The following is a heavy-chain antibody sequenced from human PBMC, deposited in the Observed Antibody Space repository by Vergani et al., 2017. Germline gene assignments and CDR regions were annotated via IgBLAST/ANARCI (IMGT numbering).Heavy chain of an antibody. D-gene: IGHD2-2*01. J-gene: IGHJ6*03. V-gene: IGHV4-59*01. Sequence: QVQLQESGPGLVKPSETLSLTCTVSGGSISSYYWSWIRQRPGKGLEWIGYIYYSGSTNYNPSLKSRVTISVDTSKNQFSLKLSSVTAADTAVYYCARWAIVPAAGYYYYYYMDVWGKGTTVTVSS. CDR1: GGSISSYY. CDR3: ARWAIVPAAGYYYYYYMDV. CDR2: IYYSGST.